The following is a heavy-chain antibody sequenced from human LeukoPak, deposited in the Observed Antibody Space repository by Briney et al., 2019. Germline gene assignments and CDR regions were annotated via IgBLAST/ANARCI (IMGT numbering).Heavy chain of an antibody. CDR2: IKQDGSEK. J-gene: IGHJ4*02. Sequence: GGSLRLSCAASGFTFSSYWMSWVRQAPGKGLEWVANIKQDGSEKYYVDSVKGRFTISRDNAKNSLYLQMNSLRAEDTAVYYCARDVRAAAGSVGGPLGYWGQGTLVTVSS. V-gene: IGHV3-7*01. D-gene: IGHD6-13*01. CDR3: ARDVRAAAGSVGGPLGY. CDR1: GFTFSSYW.